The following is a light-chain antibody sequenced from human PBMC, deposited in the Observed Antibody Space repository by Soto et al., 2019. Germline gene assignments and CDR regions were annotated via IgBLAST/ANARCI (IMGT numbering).Light chain of an antibody. CDR1: SSDVGGYNY. CDR2: DVS. V-gene: IGLV2-14*01. Sequence: QSALTQPASVSGSPGQSITISCTGTSSDVGGYNYVSWYQQHPGKAPKLMIYDVSNRPLGVSNRFSGSKSGNTASLTISGLQAEDEDDYYCSSYTSSSTVVFGGGTKLTVL. CDR3: SSYTSSSTVV. J-gene: IGLJ2*01.